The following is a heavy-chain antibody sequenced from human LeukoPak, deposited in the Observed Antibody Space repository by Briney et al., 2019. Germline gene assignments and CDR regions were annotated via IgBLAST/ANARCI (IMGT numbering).Heavy chain of an antibody. CDR2: IYYSGST. CDR3: ARSKGPRGGYIFDY. Sequence: PSETLSLTCTVSGGSISSYYWGWIRQPPGKGLEWIGSIYYSGSTYYNPSLKSRVTISVDTSKNQFSLKLSSVTAADTAVYYCARSKGPRGGYIFDYWGQGTLVTVSS. D-gene: IGHD3-22*01. J-gene: IGHJ4*02. V-gene: IGHV4-39*01. CDR1: GGSISSYY.